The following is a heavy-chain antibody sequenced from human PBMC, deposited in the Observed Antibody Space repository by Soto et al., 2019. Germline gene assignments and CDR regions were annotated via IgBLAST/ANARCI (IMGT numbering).Heavy chain of an antibody. CDR2: IFPIFGTA. Sequence: QVQLVQSGAEVKRPGSSVKVSCKASGGTFSSYAISWGRQAPGPGLEWMGGIFPIFGTAHYAPKFQGRVTITADASTSTAYRELSSLRSEDTAVYYCARGGFGVVVTATPFDYWGQGTLVTVSS. CDR3: ARGGFGVVVTATPFDY. D-gene: IGHD2-21*02. V-gene: IGHV1-69*01. J-gene: IGHJ4*02. CDR1: GGTFSSYA.